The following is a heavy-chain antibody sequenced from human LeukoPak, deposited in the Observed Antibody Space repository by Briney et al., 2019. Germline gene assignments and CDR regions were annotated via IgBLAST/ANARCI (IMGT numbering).Heavy chain of an antibody. CDR1: GFTFSSYG. D-gene: IGHD1-26*01. Sequence: GRSLRLSCAASGFTFSSYGMHWGRQAPGKGLEWVAVISYDGSNKYYADSVKGRFTISRDNSKNTLYLQMNSLRAEDTAVYYCSKGSWEPLDYWGRGTLVTVSS. V-gene: IGHV3-30*18. CDR3: SKGSWEPLDY. J-gene: IGHJ4*02. CDR2: ISYDGSNK.